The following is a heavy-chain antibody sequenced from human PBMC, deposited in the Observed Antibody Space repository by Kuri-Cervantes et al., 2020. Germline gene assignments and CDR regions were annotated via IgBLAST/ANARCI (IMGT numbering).Heavy chain of an antibody. CDR3: ARDLPQAFMKWLRVSGPDAFDI. D-gene: IGHD5-12*01. J-gene: IGHJ3*02. CDR2: ISSSSSYI. CDR1: GGSISSSS. Sequence: GGSLRLSCTVSGGSISSSSYYWGWIRQPPGKGLEWVSSISSSSSYIYYADSVKGRFTISRDNAKNSLYLQMNSLRAEDTAVYYCARDLPQAFMKWLRVSGPDAFDIWGQGTMVTVSS. V-gene: IGHV3-21*01.